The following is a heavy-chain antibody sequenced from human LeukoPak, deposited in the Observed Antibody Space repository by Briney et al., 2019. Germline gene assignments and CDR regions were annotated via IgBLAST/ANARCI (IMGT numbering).Heavy chain of an antibody. J-gene: IGHJ4*02. V-gene: IGHV4-34*01. CDR2: INHSGST. CDR1: GGSFSGYY. Sequence: SETLFLTCAVYGGSFSGYYWSWIRQPPGKGLEWIGEINHSGSTNYNPSLKSRVTISVDTSKNQFSLKLSSVTAADTAVYYCARALDSSGYYYHIQSFDYWGQGTLVTVSS. D-gene: IGHD3-22*01. CDR3: ARALDSSGYYYHIQSFDY.